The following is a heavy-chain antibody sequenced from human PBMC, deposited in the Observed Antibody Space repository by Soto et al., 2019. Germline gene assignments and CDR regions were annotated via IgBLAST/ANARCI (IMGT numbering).Heavy chain of an antibody. J-gene: IGHJ4*02. D-gene: IGHD1-26*01. CDR3: ARDGVGATTFFGFLDY. CDR1: AYLFQGHG. CDR2: IRYDGSDE. Sequence: PGGSLKLSCAASAYLFQGHGIHWVRQVPGKGLEWVAIIRYDGSDEHYGDSVEGRFTISRDNSKNMLYLQMNSLRAEDTAVYYCARDGVGATTFFGFLDYWGQGT. V-gene: IGHV3-33*08.